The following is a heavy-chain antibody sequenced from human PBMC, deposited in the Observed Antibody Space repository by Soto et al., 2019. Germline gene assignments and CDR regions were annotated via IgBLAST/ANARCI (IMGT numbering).Heavy chain of an antibody. CDR2: IWYDGSNK. CDR1: GFTFSSYG. J-gene: IGHJ5*02. CDR3: ARLSGSGSYKGEWFDP. D-gene: IGHD3-10*01. V-gene: IGHV3-33*01. Sequence: QVQLVESGGGVVQPGRSLRLSCAASGFTFSSYGMHWVRQAPGKGLEWVAVIWYDGSNKYYADSVKGRFTISRDNSKNTLYLQMNSLRAEDTAVYYCARLSGSGSYKGEWFDPWGQGTLVTVSS.